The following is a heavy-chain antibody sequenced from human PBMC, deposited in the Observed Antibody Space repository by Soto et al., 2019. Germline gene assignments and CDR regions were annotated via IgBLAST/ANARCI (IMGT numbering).Heavy chain of an antibody. D-gene: IGHD3-3*01. Sequence: GGSLRLSCAASGFTFSSYAMHWVRQAPGKGLEWVAVISYDGSNKYYADSVKGRFTISRDNSKNTLYLQMNSLRAEDTAVYYCAKETYYDFWSGYYTEYGMDVWGQGTTVTVSS. CDR1: GFTFSSYA. J-gene: IGHJ6*02. CDR3: AKETYYDFWSGYYTEYGMDV. CDR2: ISYDGSNK. V-gene: IGHV3-30-3*01.